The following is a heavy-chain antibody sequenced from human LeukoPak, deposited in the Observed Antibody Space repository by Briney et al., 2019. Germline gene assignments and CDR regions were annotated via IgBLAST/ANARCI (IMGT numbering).Heavy chain of an antibody. CDR2: INPNGGGT. J-gene: IGHJ4*02. Sequence: ASVKVSCRASGYTFTGYYMRWVRQAPGQGLEWMGWINPNGGGTNYAQKVQGRVIMTRDTSISTAYMELSRLRSDDTAVYYCARVDYYYDSSGYSHFGYWGQGTLVTVSS. CDR3: ARVDYYYDSSGYSHFGY. V-gene: IGHV1-2*02. D-gene: IGHD3-22*01. CDR1: GYTFTGYY.